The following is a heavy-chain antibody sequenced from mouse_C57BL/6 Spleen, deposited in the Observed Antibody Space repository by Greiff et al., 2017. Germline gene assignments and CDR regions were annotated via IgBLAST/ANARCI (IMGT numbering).Heavy chain of an antibody. D-gene: IGHD2-5*01. CDR3: ARPNVPTIVTTGFYWYFDV. Sequence: EVMLVESGGDLVKPGGSLKLSCAASGFTFSSYGMSWVRQTPDKRLEWVATISSGGSYTYYPDSVKGRFTISRDNAKNTLYLQMSSLKSEDTAMYYCARPNVPTIVTTGFYWYFDVWGTGTTVTVSS. V-gene: IGHV5-6*02. CDR1: GFTFSSYG. J-gene: IGHJ1*03. CDR2: ISSGGSYT.